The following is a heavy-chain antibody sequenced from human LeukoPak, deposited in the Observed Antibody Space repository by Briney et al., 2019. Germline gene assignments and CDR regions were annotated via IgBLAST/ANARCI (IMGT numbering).Heavy chain of an antibody. V-gene: IGHV4-39*01. CDR2: IYYSGST. J-gene: IGHJ4*02. CDR1: GVSISSSSYY. CDR3: ARSYRLNFDY. D-gene: IGHD1-26*01. Sequence: PSETLSLTCTVSGVSISSSSYYWGWLRQPPGKGLEWIGSIYYSGSTYYNPSLKSRVTISVDTSKNQFSLKLSSVTAADTAVYYCARSYRLNFDYWGQGTLVTVSS.